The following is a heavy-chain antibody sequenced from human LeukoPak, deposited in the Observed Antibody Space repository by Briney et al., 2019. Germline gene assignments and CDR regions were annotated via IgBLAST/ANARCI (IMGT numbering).Heavy chain of an antibody. J-gene: IGHJ3*02. CDR3: VREYSSSSGRAFDM. Sequence: GGSLRLSCAASGFTFSSYWMHWVRQAPGKGLVWVSRISTDGSTTNSADSAKGRLTISRDTAKNTLYLQMNSLRAEDTAVYYCVREYSSSSGRAFDMWGQGTMVTVSP. V-gene: IGHV3-74*01. D-gene: IGHD6-6*01. CDR2: ISTDGSTT. CDR1: GFTFSSYW.